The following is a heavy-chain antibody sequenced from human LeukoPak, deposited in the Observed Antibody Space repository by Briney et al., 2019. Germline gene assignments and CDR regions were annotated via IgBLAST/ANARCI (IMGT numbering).Heavy chain of an antibody. CDR1: GFTVSSNY. V-gene: IGHV3-66*01. D-gene: IGHD6-13*01. CDR2: IYSGDNT. Sequence: GGSLRLSCAASGFTVSSNYMGWVRQAPGTGLEWVSVIYSGDNTYYADSVKGRFTISRDNSKNTLYLQMKSLRAEDTAVYYCARGYSSSWYGGADNYFDYWGQGTLVTVSP. J-gene: IGHJ4*02. CDR3: ARGYSSSWYGGADNYFDY.